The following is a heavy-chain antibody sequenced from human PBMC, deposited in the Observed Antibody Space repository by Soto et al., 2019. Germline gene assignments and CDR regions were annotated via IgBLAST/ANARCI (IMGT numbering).Heavy chain of an antibody. CDR3: AKDFSGYYIDY. CDR1: GFTFSSYV. V-gene: IGHV3-30*18. J-gene: IGHJ4*02. Sequence: GGSLRLSCAASGFTFSSYVMHWVRQAPGKGLERVAVISYDGSNKYYADSVKGRFTISRDNSKNTLYLQMNSLRAEDTAVYYCAKDFSGYYIDYWGQGTLVTVSS. CDR2: ISYDGSNK. D-gene: IGHD3-3*01.